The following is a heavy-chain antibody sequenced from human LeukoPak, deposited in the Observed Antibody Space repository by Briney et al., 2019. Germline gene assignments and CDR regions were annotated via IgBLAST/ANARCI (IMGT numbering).Heavy chain of an antibody. V-gene: IGHV1-8*01. CDR1: GYTFTSYD. J-gene: IGHJ3*02. CDR2: MNPNSGNT. D-gene: IGHD2-15*01. CDR3: ARVRSRSQSWLLRQFFGHDAFDI. Sequence: GASVNVSCKASGYTFTSYDINWVRQATGQGLEWMGWMNPNSGNTGYAQKFQGRVTMTRNTSISTAYMELSSLRSEDTAVYYCARVRSRSQSWLLRQFFGHDAFDIWGQGTMVTVSS.